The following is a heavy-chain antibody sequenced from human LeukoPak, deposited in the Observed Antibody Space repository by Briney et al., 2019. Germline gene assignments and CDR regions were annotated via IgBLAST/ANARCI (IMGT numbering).Heavy chain of an antibody. J-gene: IGHJ4*02. CDR3: ARARAHYYGSGSYYFDY. CDR2: ISSSSSYI. CDR1: GFTFSSYS. D-gene: IGHD3-10*01. Sequence: GGSLRLSCAASGFTFSSYSMNWVRQAPGKGLEWVSSISSSSSYIYYADSVKGRFTISRDNAKNSLYLQMNSLRAEDTAVYYCARARAHYYGSGSYYFDYWGQGTLVTVSS. V-gene: IGHV3-21*04.